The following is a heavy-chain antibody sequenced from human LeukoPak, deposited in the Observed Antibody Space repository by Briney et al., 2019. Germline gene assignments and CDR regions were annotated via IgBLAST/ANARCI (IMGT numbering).Heavy chain of an antibody. Sequence: SGGSLRLSCAASGFTFDDYAMHWVRQAPGKGLEWVSGISWNSGSIGYADSVKGRFTISRDNAKNSLYLQMNSLRAEDTAVYYCARVKAGEQWLVLPHYWGQGTLVTVSS. CDR1: GFTFDDYA. D-gene: IGHD6-19*01. J-gene: IGHJ4*02. CDR3: ARVKAGEQWLVLPHY. CDR2: ISWNSGSI. V-gene: IGHV3-9*01.